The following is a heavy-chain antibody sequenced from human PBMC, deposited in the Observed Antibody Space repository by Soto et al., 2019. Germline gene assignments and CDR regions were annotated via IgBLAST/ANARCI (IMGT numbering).Heavy chain of an antibody. D-gene: IGHD6-19*01. V-gene: IGHV4-34*01. Sequence: SETLSLTCGVYAGSLSGYYWSWIRQPPGKGLEWIGEINHSGSTNYNPSLQSRVTISVDTSKNQFSLKLNSVTAADTAVYYCAGEGMKWLATKWLDLWGQGTLVTVSS. J-gene: IGHJ5*02. CDR2: INHSGST. CDR1: AGSLSGYY. CDR3: AGEGMKWLATKWLDL.